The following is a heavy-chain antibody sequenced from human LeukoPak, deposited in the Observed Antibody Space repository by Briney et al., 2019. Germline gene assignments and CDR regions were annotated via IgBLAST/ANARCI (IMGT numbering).Heavy chain of an antibody. J-gene: IGHJ4*02. D-gene: IGHD2-21*02. CDR1: GFIVSGDF. CDR2: INEDGSYK. Sequence: GGSLRLSCAASGFIVSGDFMSWVRQAPGKGLEWVANINEDGSYKYHADSVKGRLTISRDNAKNSLYLQMNSLRAEDTAVYYCARDATRGGDNDYWGQGTRVIASS. CDR3: ARDATRGGDNDY. V-gene: IGHV3-7*01.